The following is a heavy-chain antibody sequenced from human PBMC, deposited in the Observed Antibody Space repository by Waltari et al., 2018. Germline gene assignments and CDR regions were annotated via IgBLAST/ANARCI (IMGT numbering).Heavy chain of an antibody. CDR1: GGTFSSYT. D-gene: IGHD4-17*01. Sequence: QVQLVQSGAEVKKPGSSVKVSCKASGGTFSSYTISWVRQAPGQGLEWMGRIIPILGIANYAQKFQGRVTITADKSTSTAYMELSSLRSEDTAVYYSALTTVTTGWFDPWGQGTLVTVSS. J-gene: IGHJ5*02. CDR2: IIPILGIA. V-gene: IGHV1-69*02. CDR3: ALTTVTTGWFDP.